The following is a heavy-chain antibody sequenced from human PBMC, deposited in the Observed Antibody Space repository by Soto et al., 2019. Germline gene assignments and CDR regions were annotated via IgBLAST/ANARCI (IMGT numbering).Heavy chain of an antibody. J-gene: IGHJ4*02. CDR2: INPNSGGT. Sequence: GASVKVSCKASGYTFTVYYMHWVRQAPGQGLEWMGWINPNSGGTNYAQKFQGWVTMTRDTSISTAYMELSRLRSDDTAVYYCARDPNYYGSGSTDKFDYLGQGTLVTGS. D-gene: IGHD3-10*01. CDR1: GYTFTVYY. CDR3: ARDPNYYGSGSTDKFDY. V-gene: IGHV1-2*04.